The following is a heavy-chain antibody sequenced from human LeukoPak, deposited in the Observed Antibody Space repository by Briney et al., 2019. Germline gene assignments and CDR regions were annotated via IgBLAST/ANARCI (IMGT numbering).Heavy chain of an antibody. CDR2: ISAYNGNT. Sequence: GASVKVSCKASGYTFTSYGISWVRQAPGQGLEWMGWISAYNGNTNYAQKLQGRVTMTTDTSTSTAYMELSRLRSDDTAVYYCARDPILRYFDWSVANWFDPWGQGTLVTVSS. V-gene: IGHV1-18*01. D-gene: IGHD3-9*01. CDR1: GYTFTSYG. J-gene: IGHJ5*02. CDR3: ARDPILRYFDWSVANWFDP.